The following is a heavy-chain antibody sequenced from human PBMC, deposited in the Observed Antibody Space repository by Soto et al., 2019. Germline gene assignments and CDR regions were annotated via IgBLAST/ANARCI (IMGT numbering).Heavy chain of an antibody. CDR2: IAHDGSNA. CDR1: GFTFRNHA. D-gene: IGHD2-15*01. V-gene: IGHV3-30-3*01. Sequence: QVQLVESGGGVVQPGGSLRLSCAASGFTFRNHAMHWVRQAPGKGLECLAVIAHDGSNAFYRDSVKGRFTVSRDNSKNTLYLYMNSLRSDDKGVYYCARGDREDILVVVGARPGEYGTDIWGQGTTVIVSS. CDR3: ARGDREDILVVVGARPGEYGTDI. J-gene: IGHJ6*02.